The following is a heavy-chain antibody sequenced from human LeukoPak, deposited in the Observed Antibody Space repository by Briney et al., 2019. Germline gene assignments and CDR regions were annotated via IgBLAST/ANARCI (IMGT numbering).Heavy chain of an antibody. J-gene: IGHJ4*02. CDR3: AKFSPDYYDNKKYFDS. CDR1: GGSISSNTYY. Sequence: SETLSLTCTVSGGSISSNTYYWGWIRQPPGKGLEWIGSLSYSGKTHYNPFLKSRVTISIDTSQNQFSLKLTSVTAADTAVYYCAKFSPDYYDNKKYFDSWGQGTLVTVSS. V-gene: IGHV4-39*01. CDR2: LSYSGKT. D-gene: IGHD3-22*01.